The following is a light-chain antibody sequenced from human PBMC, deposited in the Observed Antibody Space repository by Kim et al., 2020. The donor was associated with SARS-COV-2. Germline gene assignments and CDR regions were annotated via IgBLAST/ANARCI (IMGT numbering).Light chain of an antibody. Sequence: ALGQTVRRTCQGDRLRSYYASWYQKKPGQAPVLVIYGKNNRPSGIPDRFAGSSSGNTASLTITGAQAEDEADYYCNSRDSSGNHLVFGGGTQLTVL. CDR1: RLRSYY. J-gene: IGLJ2*01. CDR2: GKN. CDR3: NSRDSSGNHLV. V-gene: IGLV3-19*01.